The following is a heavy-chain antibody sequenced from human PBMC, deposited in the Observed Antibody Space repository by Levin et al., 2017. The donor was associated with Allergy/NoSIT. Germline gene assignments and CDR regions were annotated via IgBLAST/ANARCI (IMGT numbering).Heavy chain of an antibody. CDR1: GITFRNYA. V-gene: IGHV3-23*01. CDR2: ISDSGGYT. D-gene: IGHD3-10*01. J-gene: IGHJ4*02. Sequence: GESLKISCAASGITFRNYAMSWVRQAPGKGLVWVSTISDSGGYTYYADSVKGRFTISRDNSKNTLYLQMNSLRVEDTAVYYCARFVGAGGYHERHTDCWGQGTLVTVSS. CDR3: ARFVGAGGYHERHTDC.